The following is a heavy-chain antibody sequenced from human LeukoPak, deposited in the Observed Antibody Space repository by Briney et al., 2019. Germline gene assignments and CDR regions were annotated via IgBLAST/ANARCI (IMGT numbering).Heavy chain of an antibody. CDR3: ARDGGLRFLEWLSPPNWFDP. CDR1: GGSISISSYY. Sequence: NPSETLSLTCTVSGGSISISSYYWGWIRQPPGKGLEWIGSIYYSGSTYYNPSLMSRVAISVDTSKTQFSLKLSSVTAADTAVYYCARDGGLRFLEWLSPPNWFDPWGQGTLVTVSS. D-gene: IGHD3-3*01. CDR2: IYYSGST. J-gene: IGHJ5*02. V-gene: IGHV4-39*07.